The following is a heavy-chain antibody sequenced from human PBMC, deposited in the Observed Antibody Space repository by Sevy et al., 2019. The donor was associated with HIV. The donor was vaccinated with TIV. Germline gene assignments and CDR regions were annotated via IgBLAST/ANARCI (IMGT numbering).Heavy chain of an antibody. V-gene: IGHV3-33*06. Sequence: GGSLRLSCEASGFTFNTYGMHWVRQAPGKGLEWVAVIWYDGTNTNYADSVKGRFTISRDNSKNTLYLQMNSLRGEDPAMYYCAKSNPPQWRMGNAFDIWGQVTRVTVSS. CDR1: GFTFNTYG. CDR2: IWYDGTNT. D-gene: IGHD6-19*01. J-gene: IGHJ3*02. CDR3: AKSNPPQWRMGNAFDI.